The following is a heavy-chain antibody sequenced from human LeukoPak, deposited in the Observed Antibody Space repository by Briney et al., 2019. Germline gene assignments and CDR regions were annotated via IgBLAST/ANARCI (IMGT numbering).Heavy chain of an antibody. CDR3: AKDRGVRSDI. J-gene: IGHJ3*02. Sequence: GGSLRRSCAASGFTFNSYAMSWVRQAPGKGLEWVSAMSGSGGSTYYADSVKGRFTISRDNAKNTLYLQMNSLRAEDTAVYYCAKDRGVRSDIWGQGTMVTVSS. D-gene: IGHD4-17*01. V-gene: IGHV3-23*01. CDR2: MSGSGGST. CDR1: GFTFNSYA.